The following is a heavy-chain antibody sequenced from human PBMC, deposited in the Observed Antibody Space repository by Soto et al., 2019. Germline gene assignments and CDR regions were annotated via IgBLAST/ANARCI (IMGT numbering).Heavy chain of an antibody. CDR3: ARHDEYGYDFDY. CDR1: GGSISSSNYY. V-gene: IGHV4-39*01. Sequence: SETLSLTCTVSGGSISSSNYYWGWIRQPPGRGLEWIGSIYYSGSTYYNPSLKSRVTISVDTSKNQFSLKLSSVTAADTAVYYCARHDEYGYDFDYWGRGTLVTVSS. CDR2: IYYSGST. D-gene: IGHD5-18*01. J-gene: IGHJ4*02.